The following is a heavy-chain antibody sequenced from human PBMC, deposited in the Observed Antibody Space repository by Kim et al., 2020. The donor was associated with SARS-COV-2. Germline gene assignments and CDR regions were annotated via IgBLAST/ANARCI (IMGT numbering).Heavy chain of an antibody. CDR2: ISYSGST. CDR1: GGSISRSTYH. V-gene: IGHV4-39*01. CDR3: ASKISTTIDY. J-gene: IGHJ4*01. D-gene: IGHD1-7*01. Sequence: SETLSLSCAVSGGSISRSTYHWGWIRQPPGKGLEWIGSISYSGSTYYNPSLKGRVSISVDTSKNQFSLKLSSVTAADTAVYYCASKISTTIDYWGHGTLVTVSS.